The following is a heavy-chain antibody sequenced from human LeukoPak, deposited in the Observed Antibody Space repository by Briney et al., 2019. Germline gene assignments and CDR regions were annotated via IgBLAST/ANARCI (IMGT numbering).Heavy chain of an antibody. CDR1: GFTFSTFA. Sequence: GGSLRVSCVAPGFTFSTFAMTWVRQAPGKRLEWVSSIGGSGSNPNYADSVRGRFTTSRDNSKNTLYLQMNRLTAEDTAGYYCGRDPNGDYVGAFEFWGQGTLVSVS. CDR3: GRDPNGDYVGAFEF. D-gene: IGHD4-17*01. J-gene: IGHJ3*01. V-gene: IGHV3-23*01. CDR2: IGGSGSNP.